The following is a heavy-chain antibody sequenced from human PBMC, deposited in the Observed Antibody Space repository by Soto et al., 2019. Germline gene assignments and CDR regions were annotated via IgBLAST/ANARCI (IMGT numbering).Heavy chain of an antibody. D-gene: IGHD2-15*01. V-gene: IGHV3-21*04. Sequence: GGSLRLSCTASGLNFEKCSFNWVRQPPGKGPEWLASISPASTYIRYADSVKGRFTISRDNARNSLSLQMMSLRADDTAMYYCAADTGDIEVVPATTWGQGTLVTVSS. J-gene: IGHJ4*02. CDR2: ISPASTYI. CDR3: AADTGDIEVVPATT. CDR1: GLNFEKCS.